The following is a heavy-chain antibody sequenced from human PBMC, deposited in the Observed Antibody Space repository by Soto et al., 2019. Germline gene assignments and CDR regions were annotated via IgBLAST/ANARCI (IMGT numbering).Heavy chain of an antibody. Sequence: GGSLRLSCAASGFTFDTYAMSWVRQAPGKGLEWVSGFSGAGGSTYYADSVKGRFTISRDNSKNILYLQMNSLRTEDTAVDYCAGEFWGLTPFGRWGQGARVTDSS. CDR2: FSGAGGST. J-gene: IGHJ4*02. V-gene: IGHV3-23*01. D-gene: IGHD3-16*01. CDR1: GFTFDTYA. CDR3: AGEFWGLTPFGR.